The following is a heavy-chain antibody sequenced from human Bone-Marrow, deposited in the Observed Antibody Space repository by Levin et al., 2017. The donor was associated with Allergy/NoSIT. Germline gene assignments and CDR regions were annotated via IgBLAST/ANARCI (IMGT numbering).Heavy chain of an antibody. J-gene: IGHJ4*02. CDR2: INAGNGNT. CDR1: GYTFTSYA. Sequence: PAASVKVSCKASGYTFTSYAMHWVRQAPGQRLEWMGWINAGNGNTKYSQKFQGRVTITRDTSASTAYMELSSLRSEDTAVYYCARGGGYCSSTSCYLFGYWGQGTLVTVSS. V-gene: IGHV1-3*01. D-gene: IGHD2-2*01. CDR3: ARGGGYCSSTSCYLFGY.